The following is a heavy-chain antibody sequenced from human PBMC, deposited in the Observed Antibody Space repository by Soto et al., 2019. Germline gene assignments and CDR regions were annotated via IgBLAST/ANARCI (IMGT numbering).Heavy chain of an antibody. D-gene: IGHD5-12*01. V-gene: IGHV4-39*01. CDR1: GGSISSSSYY. J-gene: IGHJ6*02. CDR2: IYYSGST. Sequence: PSETLSLTCTVSGGSISSSSYYWGWIRQPPGKGLEWIGSIYYSGSTYYNPSLKSRVTISVDTSKNQFSLKLSSVTAADTAVYYCASSDIVATINAGYQDYYYYYGMDVWGQGTTVTV. CDR3: ASSDIVATINAGYQDYYYYYGMDV.